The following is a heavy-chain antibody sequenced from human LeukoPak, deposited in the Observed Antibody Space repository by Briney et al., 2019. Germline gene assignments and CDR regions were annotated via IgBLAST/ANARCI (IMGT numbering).Heavy chain of an antibody. Sequence: PGGSLRLSCAASGFTFSSYWMHWVRQAPGKGLVWVSRINSDGSSTSYADSVKGRFTISRDNAKNTLYLQMNSLRAEDTAVYYCAREVLNGYNFYWGQGTLVTVSS. D-gene: IGHD5-24*01. CDR2: INSDGSST. J-gene: IGHJ4*02. CDR1: GFTFSSYW. CDR3: AREVLNGYNFY. V-gene: IGHV3-74*01.